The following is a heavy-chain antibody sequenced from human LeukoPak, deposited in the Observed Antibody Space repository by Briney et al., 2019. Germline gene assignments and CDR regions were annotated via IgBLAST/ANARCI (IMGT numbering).Heavy chain of an antibody. CDR2: ISISSNYI. Sequence: GGSLRLSCTASGPTFEDYGMNWVRQAPGKGLEWVSSISISSNYIYYSDSVKGRFTISRDNAKNSLYLQVNSLRAEDTAVYYCARGSRFGVVERDAFDIWGLGTMVTVSS. D-gene: IGHD3-3*01. V-gene: IGHV3-21*01. J-gene: IGHJ3*02. CDR1: GPTFEDYG. CDR3: ARGSRFGVVERDAFDI.